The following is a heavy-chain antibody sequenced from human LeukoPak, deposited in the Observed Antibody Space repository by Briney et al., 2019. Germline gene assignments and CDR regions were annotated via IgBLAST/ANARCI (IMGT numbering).Heavy chain of an antibody. CDR1: GGSISSYY. V-gene: IGHV4-59*05. D-gene: IGHD4-11*01. J-gene: IGHJ4*02. CDR2: IYYSGST. Sequence: SETLSLTCTASGGSISSYYWSWIRQPPGKGLEWIGSIYYSGSTYYNPSLKSRVTISVDTSKNQFSLKLSSVTAADTAVYYCARSKDPVTTFNYWGQGTLVTVSS. CDR3: ARSKDPVTTFNY.